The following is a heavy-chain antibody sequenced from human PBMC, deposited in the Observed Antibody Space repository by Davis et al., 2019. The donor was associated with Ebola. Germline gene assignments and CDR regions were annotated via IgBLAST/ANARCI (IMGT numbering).Heavy chain of an antibody. Sequence: ASVKVSCKASGYTFTSYGISWVRQAPGQGLEWMGWISAYNGNTNYAQKLQGRVTITADKSTSTAYMELSSLRSEDTAVYYCARASSGWYRGPYNWFDPWGQGTLVTVSS. CDR3: ARASSGWYRGPYNWFDP. CDR2: ISAYNGNT. CDR1: GYTFTSYG. D-gene: IGHD6-19*01. J-gene: IGHJ5*02. V-gene: IGHV1-18*01.